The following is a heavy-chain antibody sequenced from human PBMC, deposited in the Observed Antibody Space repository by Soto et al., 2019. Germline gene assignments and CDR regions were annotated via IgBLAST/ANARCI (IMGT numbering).Heavy chain of an antibody. D-gene: IGHD3-22*01. CDR1: GFTFSSYS. CDR2: ISSSSSYI. J-gene: IGHJ5*02. V-gene: IGHV3-21*01. Sequence: PGGSLRLSCAASGFTFSSYSMNWVRQAPGKGLEWVSSISSSSSYIYYADSVKGRFTISRDNAKNSLYLQMNSLRAEDTAVYYCARQHSSGYYYPSNWFDPWGQGTLVTVSS. CDR3: ARQHSSGYYYPSNWFDP.